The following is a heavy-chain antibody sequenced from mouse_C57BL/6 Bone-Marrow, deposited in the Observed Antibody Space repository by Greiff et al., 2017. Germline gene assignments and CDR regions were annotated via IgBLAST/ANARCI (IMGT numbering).Heavy chain of an antibody. J-gene: IGHJ4*01. CDR2: IDPENGDT. Sequence: EVKLMEPGAELVRPGASVKLSCTASGFNIKDDYMHWVKQRPEQGLEWIGWIDPENGDTEYASKFQGKATITADTSSNTAYMQLSSLTSEDTAVDYCTPFYYGNYGYAMDYWGQGTSVTVSS. CDR3: TPFYYGNYGYAMDY. V-gene: IGHV14-4*01. D-gene: IGHD2-1*01. CDR1: GFNIKDDY.